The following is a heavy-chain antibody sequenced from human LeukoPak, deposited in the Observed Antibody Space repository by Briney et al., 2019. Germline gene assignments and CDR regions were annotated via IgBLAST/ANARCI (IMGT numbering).Heavy chain of an antibody. CDR2: ISGSGGST. Sequence: SGGSLRLSCAASGFTFSSYAMSWVRQAPGKGLEWVSAISGSGGSTYYADSVKGRFTISRDNSKTTLFLQMNSLRGEDTAAYYCARETRSSQAPYFFDFWGQGTLVTVSS. V-gene: IGHV3-23*01. J-gene: IGHJ4*02. CDR3: ARETRSSQAPYFFDF. D-gene: IGHD6-13*01. CDR1: GFTFSSYA.